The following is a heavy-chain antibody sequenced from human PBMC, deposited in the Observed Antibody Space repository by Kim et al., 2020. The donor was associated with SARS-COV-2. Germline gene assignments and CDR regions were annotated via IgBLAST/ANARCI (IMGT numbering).Heavy chain of an antibody. D-gene: IGHD1-7*01. V-gene: IGHV4-59*13. Sequence: SETLSLTCTVSGGSISSYYWSWIRQPPGKGLEWIGYIYYSGSTNYNPSLKSRVTISVHTSKNQFSLKLSSVTAADTAVYYCARVGTTWDWDFDYWGQGTLVTVSS. CDR1: GGSISSYY. J-gene: IGHJ4*02. CDR2: IYYSGST. CDR3: ARVGTTWDWDFDY.